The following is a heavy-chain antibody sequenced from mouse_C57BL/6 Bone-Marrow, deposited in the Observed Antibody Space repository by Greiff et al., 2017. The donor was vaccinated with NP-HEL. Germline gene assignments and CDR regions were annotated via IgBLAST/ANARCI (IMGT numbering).Heavy chain of an antibody. D-gene: IGHD1-2*01. CDR1: GFTFSSYA. J-gene: IGHJ3*01. Sequence: EVQRVESGEGLVKPGGSLKLSCAASGFTFSSYAMSWVRQTPEKRLEWVAYISSGGDYIYYADTVKGRFTISRDNARNTLYLQMSSLKSEDTAMYYCTRDRHHYGPFAYWGQGTLVTVSA. CDR2: ISSGGDYI. CDR3: TRDRHHYGPFAY. V-gene: IGHV5-9-1*02.